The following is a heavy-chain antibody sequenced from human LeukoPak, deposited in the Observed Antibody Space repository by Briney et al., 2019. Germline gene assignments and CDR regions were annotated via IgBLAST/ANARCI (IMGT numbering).Heavy chain of an antibody. Sequence: GASVKVSCKASGYTFTSYDINWVRQATGQGLEWMGWMNPNSGNTGYAQKFQGRVTMTRNTSISTAYMELSSLRSEDTAVCYCARSLIAVAGTGMWGQGTLVTVSS. J-gene: IGHJ4*02. CDR2: MNPNSGNT. CDR1: GYTFTSYD. D-gene: IGHD6-19*01. V-gene: IGHV1-8*01. CDR3: ARSLIAVAGTGM.